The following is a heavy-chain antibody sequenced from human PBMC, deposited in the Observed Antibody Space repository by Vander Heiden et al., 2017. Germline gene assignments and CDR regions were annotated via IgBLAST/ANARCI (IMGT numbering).Heavy chain of an antibody. J-gene: IGHJ4*02. Sequence: QVQLVESGGGVVQSGRSLRLSCAASGFTFSSSGMHWVRPAPGKGLGWVAVIWYDGSNKYYADSVKGRFTISRDNSKNTLYLQMNSLRAEDTAVYYCARDDGDYDSPGDYWGQGTLVTVSS. CDR2: IWYDGSNK. CDR3: ARDDGDYDSPGDY. CDR1: GFTFSSSG. V-gene: IGHV3-33*01. D-gene: IGHD3-22*01.